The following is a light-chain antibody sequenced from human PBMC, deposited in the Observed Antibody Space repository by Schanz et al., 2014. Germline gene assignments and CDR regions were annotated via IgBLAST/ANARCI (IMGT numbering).Light chain of an antibody. V-gene: IGKV2D-29*01. CDR3: MQALQTPRT. J-gene: IGKJ1*01. Sequence: EIVMTQTPLSLSVTPGQPASISCKSSQSLLNTDGNVYLHWYLQRPGQPPQPLMYEASKRFSGVPDRFTGSGSGTDFTLKISPVEADDVGVYYCMQALQTPRTFGQGTKVEIK. CDR1: QSLLNTDGNVY. CDR2: EAS.